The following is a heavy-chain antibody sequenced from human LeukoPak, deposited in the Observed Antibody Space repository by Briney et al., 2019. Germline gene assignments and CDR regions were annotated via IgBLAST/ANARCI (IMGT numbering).Heavy chain of an antibody. Sequence: ASVKVSCKASGYTFTSYGISWVRQAPGQGLEWMGWISAYNGNTNYAQKLQGRVTMTTDTSTSTAYMELRSLRSDDTAVYYCVRAILKLAVVVVPAADYWGQGTLVTVSS. CDR1: GYTFTSYG. CDR3: VRAILKLAVVVVPAADY. CDR2: ISAYNGNT. J-gene: IGHJ4*01. D-gene: IGHD2-2*01. V-gene: IGHV1-18*01.